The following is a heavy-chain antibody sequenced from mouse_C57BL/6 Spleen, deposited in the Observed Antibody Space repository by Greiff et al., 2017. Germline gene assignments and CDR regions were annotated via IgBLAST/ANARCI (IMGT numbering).Heavy chain of an antibody. V-gene: IGHV1-76*01. CDR1: GYTFTDYY. CDR3: AREDYYGSSLFPYAMDY. J-gene: IGHJ4*01. CDR2: IYPGSGNT. Sequence: QVQLQQSGAELVRPGASVKLSCKASGYTFTDYYINWVKQRPGQGLEWIARIYPGSGNTYYNEKFKGKATLTAEKSSSTAYMQLSSLTSEDSAVYFCAREDYYGSSLFPYAMDYWGQGTSVTVSS. D-gene: IGHD1-1*01.